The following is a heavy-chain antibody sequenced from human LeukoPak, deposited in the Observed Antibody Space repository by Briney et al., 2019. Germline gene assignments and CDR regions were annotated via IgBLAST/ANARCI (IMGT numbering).Heavy chain of an antibody. J-gene: IGHJ4*02. CDR1: GFSFSTYS. Sequence: GGSLRLSCAASGFSFSTYSMNWVRQAPGKGLGWVSSISSGSNYIYYADSVKGRFTISRDNAKNSLYLQMNSLRADDTAVYYCARVRNYGDYLYYFDYWGQGTLVTVSS. CDR3: ARVRNYGDYLYYFDY. V-gene: IGHV3-21*01. CDR2: ISSGSNYI. D-gene: IGHD4-17*01.